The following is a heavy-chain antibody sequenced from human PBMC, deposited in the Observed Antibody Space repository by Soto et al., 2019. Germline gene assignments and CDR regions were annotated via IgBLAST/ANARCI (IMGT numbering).Heavy chain of an antibody. CDR1: GASISSGAHY. Sequence: PSETLSLTCTVSGASISSGAHYWSWTRQLPGKGLEWIGYIHHSGSMFYNPSLKSRVTISLDTSKNQLSLLMSSVTAADTARYYCARDLVGYNGMDVWGQGTTVTVSS. CDR3: ARDLVGYNGMDV. V-gene: IGHV4-31*03. J-gene: IGHJ6*02. CDR2: IHHSGSM. D-gene: IGHD1-26*01.